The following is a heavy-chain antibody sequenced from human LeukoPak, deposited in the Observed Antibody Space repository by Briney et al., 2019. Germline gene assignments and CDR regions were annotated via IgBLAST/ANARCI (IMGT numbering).Heavy chain of an antibody. J-gene: IGHJ6*02. V-gene: IGHV4-59*01. CDR1: GGSISTYY. CDR2: SGST. Sequence: SETLSLTCTVSGGSISTYYWSWIRQPPGKGLEWIGSGSTNYSPSLKSRVTMSVDTSKNQFSLTLSSVTAADTAVYYCARVRPDYDILTGFGMDVWGQGTTVTVSS. CDR3: ARVRPDYDILTGFGMDV. D-gene: IGHD3-9*01.